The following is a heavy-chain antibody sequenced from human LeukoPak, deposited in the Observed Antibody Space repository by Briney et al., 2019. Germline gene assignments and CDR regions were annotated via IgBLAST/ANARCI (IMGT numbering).Heavy chain of an antibody. D-gene: IGHD3-10*01. CDR2: ISAYNGNT. Sequence: ASVKVSCKASGYTFTSYGISWVRQAPGQGLEWMGWISAYNGNTNYAQKLQGRVTMTTDTSTSTAYMELRSLRSDDTAVYYCAIYLRGDKGYYGSGSYYHSVPRYFDYWGQGTLVTVSS. J-gene: IGHJ4*02. CDR1: GYTFTSYG. CDR3: AIYLRGDKGYYGSGSYYHSVPRYFDY. V-gene: IGHV1-18*01.